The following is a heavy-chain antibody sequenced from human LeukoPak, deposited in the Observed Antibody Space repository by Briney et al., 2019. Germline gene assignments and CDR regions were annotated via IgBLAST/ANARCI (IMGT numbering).Heavy chain of an antibody. Sequence: GGSLRLSCAATGFTFHGYVMHWVRQAPGKGLEWVSLISGDGSERHYADSVRGRFTISRDNAQTSLYLQMNSLRAEDTAVYYCARASNPWLQLTWGQGTLVTVSS. J-gene: IGHJ5*02. CDR3: ARASNPWLQLT. V-gene: IGHV3-43*02. D-gene: IGHD5-24*01. CDR1: GFTFHGYV. CDR2: ISGDGSER.